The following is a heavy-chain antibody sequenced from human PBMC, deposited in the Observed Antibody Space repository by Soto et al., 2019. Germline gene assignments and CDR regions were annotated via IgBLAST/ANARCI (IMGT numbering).Heavy chain of an antibody. V-gene: IGHV4-31*03. D-gene: IGHD2-15*01. CDR2: IYYSGST. J-gene: IGHJ4*02. CDR1: GGSISSGGYY. Sequence: QVQLQESGPGLVKPSQTLSLTCTVSGGSISSGGYYWRWIRQHPGKGLEWIGYIYYSGSTYYNPSLKSRVTISVDTSKNQCSLKLSSVTAADTAVYYCARWVVAATIDYWGQGTLVTVSS. CDR3: ARWVVAATIDY.